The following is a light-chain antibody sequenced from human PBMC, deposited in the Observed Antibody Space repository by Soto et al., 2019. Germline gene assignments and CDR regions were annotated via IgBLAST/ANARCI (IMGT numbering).Light chain of an antibody. CDR3: EQCGSSPRT. CDR1: QRVSSSY. J-gene: IGKJ1*01. Sequence: TKTPGTFSLGTKESTKLSGRASQRVSSSYLAWYQQKPGQAHRLLIYGAYSRATGIQDRFSGSVSGTEFSRTICILEPEDVAVYYCEQCGSSPRTFGQGTKVDIK. V-gene: IGKV3-20*01. CDR2: GAY.